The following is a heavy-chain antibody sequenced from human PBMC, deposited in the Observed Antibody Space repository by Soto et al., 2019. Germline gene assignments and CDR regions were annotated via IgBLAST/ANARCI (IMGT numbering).Heavy chain of an antibody. Sequence: QPGGSLRLSCAASGFTFSSYWMSWVRQAPGKGLEWVANIKQDGSEKYYVDSVKGRFTISRDNAKNSLYLQMNSLRAEDTAVYYCARDQRGPPYYDFWSGYVYFDYWGQGTLVTVSS. CDR1: GFTFSSYW. J-gene: IGHJ4*02. V-gene: IGHV3-7*03. CDR3: ARDQRGPPYYDFWSGYVYFDY. CDR2: IKQDGSEK. D-gene: IGHD3-3*01.